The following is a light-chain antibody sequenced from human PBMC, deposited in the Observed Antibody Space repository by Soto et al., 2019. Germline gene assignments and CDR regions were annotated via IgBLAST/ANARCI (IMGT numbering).Light chain of an antibody. J-gene: IGKJ5*01. CDR3: QQRSNWPPEDT. CDR2: DAS. CDR1: QSVSSY. V-gene: IGKV3-11*01. Sequence: EIVLTQSPATLSLSPGERATLSCRASQSVSSYLAWYQQKPGQAPRLLIYDASNRATGIPARFSGSGSGTDFTLTISSLEPEDFAVYYCQQRSNWPPEDTFGQGTRLAIK.